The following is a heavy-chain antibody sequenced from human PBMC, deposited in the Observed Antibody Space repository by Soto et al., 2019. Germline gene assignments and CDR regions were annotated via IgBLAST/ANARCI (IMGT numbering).Heavy chain of an antibody. D-gene: IGHD3-16*02. CDR1: GVTFSSYW. Sequence: PGGSLRLSCAASGVTFSSYWMHWVRQAPGKGLVWVSRINSDGSSTSYADSVKGRFTISRDNAKNTLYLQMNSLRAEDTAVYYCARARDLSSASDYWGQGTLVTVSS. J-gene: IGHJ4*02. CDR3: ARARDLSSASDY. CDR2: INSDGSST. V-gene: IGHV3-74*01.